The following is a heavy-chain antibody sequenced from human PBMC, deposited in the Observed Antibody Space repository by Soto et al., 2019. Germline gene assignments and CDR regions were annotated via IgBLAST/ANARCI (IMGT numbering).Heavy chain of an antibody. CDR1: GFTFSRYS. V-gene: IGHV3-21*04. CDR2: ISSSSSYI. CDR3: AGRVGATNYGMDV. D-gene: IGHD1-26*01. J-gene: IGHJ6*02. Sequence: GGSLRLSCAASGFTFSRYSMNWVRQAPGKGLEWVSSISSSSSYIYYADSVKGRFTISRDNSKNTLYLQMNNLRAEDTAVYYCAGRVGATNYGMDVWGQGTTVTVSS.